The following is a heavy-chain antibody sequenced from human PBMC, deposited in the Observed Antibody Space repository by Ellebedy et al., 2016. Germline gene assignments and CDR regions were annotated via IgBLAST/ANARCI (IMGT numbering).Heavy chain of an antibody. D-gene: IGHD2-2*01. CDR2: INHRGST. Sequence: GSLRLXXAVYGGSFSGYYWTWIRQPPGKGLEWIGEINHRGSTNYNPSLKSRVTISVETSKNQFSLKLSSVTAADTAVYYCARGHDPVAVTPAALALFARMGSLWFDPWGQGTLVSVSS. CDR1: GGSFSGYY. J-gene: IGHJ5*02. CDR3: ARGHDPVAVTPAALALFARMGSLWFDP. V-gene: IGHV4-34*01.